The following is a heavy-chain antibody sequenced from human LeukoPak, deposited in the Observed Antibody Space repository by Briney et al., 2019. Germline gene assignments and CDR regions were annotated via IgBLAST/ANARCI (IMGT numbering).Heavy chain of an antibody. V-gene: IGHV4-4*09. CDR3: ARHAGDDYFDY. Sequence: SETLSLTCTVSGGSISSYYWSWIRQPPGKGLEWIGYIYTSGSTNYNPSLKSRVTISVDTSKNQFSLKLSSVTAADTAVYYCARHAGDDYFDYWGQGTLVTVSS. CDR2: IYTSGST. CDR1: GGSISSYY. D-gene: IGHD1-26*01. J-gene: IGHJ4*02.